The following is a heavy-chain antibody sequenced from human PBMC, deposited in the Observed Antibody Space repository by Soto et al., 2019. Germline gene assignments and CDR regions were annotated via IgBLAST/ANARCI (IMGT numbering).Heavy chain of an antibody. Sequence: PGGSLRLSCAASGFTFSSYAMSWVRQAPGKGLEWVSAISGSGGSTYYADSVKGRFTISRDNSKNTLYLQMNSLRAEDTAVYYCAKAGGVGYCSGGSCYDYWGQGTLVTVSS. J-gene: IGHJ4*02. CDR2: ISGSGGST. CDR3: AKAGGVGYCSGGSCYDY. CDR1: GFTFSSYA. D-gene: IGHD2-15*01. V-gene: IGHV3-23*01.